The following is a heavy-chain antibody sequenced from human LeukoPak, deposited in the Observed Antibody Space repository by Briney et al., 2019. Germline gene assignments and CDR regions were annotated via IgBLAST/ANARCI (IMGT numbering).Heavy chain of an antibody. Sequence: ASVKVSCKASGGTFSSYAISWVRQAPGQGLEWMGWISAYNGNTNYAQKLQGRVTMTTDTSTSTAYMELRSLRSDDTAVYYCVRSSSGGGYYLGDAFDIWGQGTMVTVSS. J-gene: IGHJ3*02. D-gene: IGHD3-22*01. CDR1: GGTFSSYA. CDR2: ISAYNGNT. CDR3: VRSSSGGGYYLGDAFDI. V-gene: IGHV1-18*01.